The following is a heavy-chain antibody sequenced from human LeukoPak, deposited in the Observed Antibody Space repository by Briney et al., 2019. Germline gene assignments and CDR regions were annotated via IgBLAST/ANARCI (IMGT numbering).Heavy chain of an antibody. CDR3: AREQSVAGTNYFDC. CDR2: IYSGGST. Sequence: GGSLRRACAASGFTFSSYWMSWVRQAPRKGLEWVSVIYSGGSTYYADSVKGRFTISRDNSKNTLYLQMNSLRAEDTAVYYCAREQSVAGTNYFDCWGQGTLVTVSS. V-gene: IGHV3-53*01. D-gene: IGHD6-19*01. CDR1: GFTFSSYW. J-gene: IGHJ4*02.